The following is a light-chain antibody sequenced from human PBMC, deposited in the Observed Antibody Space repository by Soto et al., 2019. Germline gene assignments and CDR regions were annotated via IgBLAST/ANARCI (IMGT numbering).Light chain of an antibody. CDR3: SSYAGSSNV. J-gene: IGLJ1*01. CDR2: EVN. V-gene: IGLV2-8*01. CDR1: SSDVGAYNY. Sequence: QSALTQPPSASGSPGQSVTISCTGTSSDVGAYNYVSWYQQHPNKAPKLLIYEVNKRPSGVPDRFSGSKSGNTASLTVSGLQAEDEADYYCSSYAGSSNVFGTGTKLTVL.